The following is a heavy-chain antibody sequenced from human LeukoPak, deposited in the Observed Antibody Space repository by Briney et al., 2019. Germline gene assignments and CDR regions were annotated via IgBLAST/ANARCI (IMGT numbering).Heavy chain of an antibody. V-gene: IGHV3-13*05. Sequence: GGSLRISCAASGFTFSSYDMHWVRQATGKGLEWVSAIGTAGDPYYPGSVKGRFPISRENAKNSLYLQMNSLRAGDTAVYYCARVSAPGACDIWGQGTMVTVSS. J-gene: IGHJ3*02. CDR3: ARVSAPGACDI. CDR1: GFTFSSYD. CDR2: IGTAGDP.